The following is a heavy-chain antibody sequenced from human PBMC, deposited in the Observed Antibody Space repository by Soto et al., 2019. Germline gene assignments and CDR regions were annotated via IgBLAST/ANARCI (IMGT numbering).Heavy chain of an antibody. Sequence: SETLSLTCAVYGGSFSGYYWSWIRQPPGEGLEWIGEINHSGSTNYNPSLKSRVTISVDTSKNQFSLKLSSVTAAETAVYYCERGNKKVWLQRGLFDYWGQGTLVPVSS. D-gene: IGHD5-12*01. J-gene: IGHJ4*02. CDR2: INHSGST. V-gene: IGHV4-34*01. CDR3: ERGNKKVWLQRGLFDY. CDR1: GGSFSGYY.